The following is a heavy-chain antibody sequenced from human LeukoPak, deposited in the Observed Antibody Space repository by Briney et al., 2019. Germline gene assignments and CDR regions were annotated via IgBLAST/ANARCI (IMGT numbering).Heavy chain of an antibody. CDR3: ARDYADYVGYFFFDY. CDR1: GFTFSTYG. Sequence: GGSLRLSCAASGFTFSTYGMNWVRQAPGKGLEWVSAIGGSGSNTYYADSVKGRFTISRDNSQNTLYLQMNSLRAEDTAVYYCARDYADYVGYFFFDYWGQGTLVTVSS. D-gene: IGHD4-17*01. CDR2: IGGSGSNT. V-gene: IGHV3-23*01. J-gene: IGHJ4*02.